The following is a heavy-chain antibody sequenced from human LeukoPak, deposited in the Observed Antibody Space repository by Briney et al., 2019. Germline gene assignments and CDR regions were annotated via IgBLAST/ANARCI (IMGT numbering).Heavy chain of an antibody. D-gene: IGHD2-2*01. J-gene: IGHJ4*02. Sequence: ASVKDSCKASGYTFTSYGISWVRQAPGQGLEWMGWISAYNGHTNYAQKLQGRVTMTTDTSTSTAYMELRSLRSDDTAVYYCARDLRDIVVVPAAIGGLFDYWGQGTLVTVSS. V-gene: IGHV1-18*01. CDR1: GYTFTSYG. CDR2: ISAYNGHT. CDR3: ARDLRDIVVVPAAIGGLFDY.